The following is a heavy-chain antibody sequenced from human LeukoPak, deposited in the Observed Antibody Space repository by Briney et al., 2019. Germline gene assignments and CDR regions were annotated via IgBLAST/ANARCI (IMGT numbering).Heavy chain of an antibody. V-gene: IGHV3-23*01. Sequence: GGSLRLSCAASGFTFSSYAMSWVRQAPGKGLEWVSAISGSGGSTYYADSVKGRFTISRDNSKNTLYLQMNSLRAEDTAVYYCAKDLGIAAAGTPYNWFDPWGQGTLVTVSS. CDR3: AKDLGIAAAGTPYNWFDP. D-gene: IGHD6-13*01. J-gene: IGHJ5*02. CDR2: ISGSGGST. CDR1: GFTFSSYA.